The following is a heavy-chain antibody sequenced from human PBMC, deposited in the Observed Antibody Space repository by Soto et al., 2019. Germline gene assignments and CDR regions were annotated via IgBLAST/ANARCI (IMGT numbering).Heavy chain of an antibody. CDR3: AKDGGSTLTTIWLGVDI. D-gene: IGHD4-17*01. CDR2: ISWNSGSI. CDR1: GFTFDDYA. Sequence: EVQLVESGGGLVQPGRSLRLSCAASGFTFDDYAMHWVRQAPGKGLEWVSGISWNSGSIGYADSVKGRFTISRDNAKNSLYLKMNSLRAEDTALYYCAKDGGSTLTTIWLGVDIWGPGTMVTVSS. V-gene: IGHV3-9*01. J-gene: IGHJ3*02.